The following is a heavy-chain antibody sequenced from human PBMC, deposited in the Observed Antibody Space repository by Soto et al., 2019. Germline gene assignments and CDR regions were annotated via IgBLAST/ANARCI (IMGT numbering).Heavy chain of an antibody. J-gene: IGHJ4*02. D-gene: IGHD3-22*01. CDR1: GFTFSSYA. CDR3: ARAGGAYYYDSSGHLGY. Sequence: PGGSLRLSCAASGFTFSSYAMHWVRQAPGKGLEWVAVISYDGSNKYYADSVKGRFTISRDNSKNTLYLQMNSLRAEDTAVYYCARAGGAYYYDSSGHLGYWGQGTLVTVSS. V-gene: IGHV3-30-3*01. CDR2: ISYDGSNK.